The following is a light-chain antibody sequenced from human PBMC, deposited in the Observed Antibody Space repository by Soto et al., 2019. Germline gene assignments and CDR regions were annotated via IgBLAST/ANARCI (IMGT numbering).Light chain of an antibody. Sequence: DVVMTQSPLSLSVTLGLPASISCRSHQSLVHSDGIAYFSWFQQRPGRSPRRLIYKVSNRDSGGPARFSGSGSGTDFALKISRVEAEDVGVYYCMQGTHWPITFGQGTRLEIK. CDR1: QSLVHSDGIAY. J-gene: IGKJ5*01. V-gene: IGKV2-30*02. CDR2: KVS. CDR3: MQGTHWPIT.